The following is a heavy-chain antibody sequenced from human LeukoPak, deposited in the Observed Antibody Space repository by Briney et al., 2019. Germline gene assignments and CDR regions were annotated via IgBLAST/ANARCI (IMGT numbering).Heavy chain of an antibody. V-gene: IGHV4-39*01. D-gene: IGHD1-26*01. J-gene: IGHJ4*02. Sequence: SETLSLTCTVSGGSISSISYYGGWIRQPPGKGLEWIGSIYYGGSTYYNPCLKSRVTISVDTSKNQFSLKLSSVTAADTAVYYCARLSGSRGGFDYWGQGTLVTVSS. CDR2: IYYGGST. CDR1: GGSISSISYY. CDR3: ARLSGSRGGFDY.